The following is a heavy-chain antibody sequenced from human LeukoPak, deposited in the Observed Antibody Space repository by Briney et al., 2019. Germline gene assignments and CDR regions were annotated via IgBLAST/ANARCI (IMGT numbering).Heavy chain of an antibody. Sequence: GASVKVSCKASGYTFTSYGISCVRQSPGPGLEWMGWISAYNGKTKYAQKLQGRVTMTTDTPTITAYMELKSLRSDDTAVYYCARADNRGSYYPDFDYWGQGTLVTVSS. CDR3: ARADNRGSYYPDFDY. D-gene: IGHD1-26*01. CDR1: GYTFTSYG. CDR2: ISAYNGKT. J-gene: IGHJ4*02. V-gene: IGHV1-18*01.